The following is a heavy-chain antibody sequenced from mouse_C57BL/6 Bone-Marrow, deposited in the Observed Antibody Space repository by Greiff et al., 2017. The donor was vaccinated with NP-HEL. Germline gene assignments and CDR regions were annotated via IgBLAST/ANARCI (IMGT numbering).Heavy chain of an antibody. CDR3: ARDMDYYGSDYAMDY. V-gene: IGHV7-1*01. J-gene: IGHJ4*01. CDR1: GFTFSDFY. CDR2: SRNKANDYTT. D-gene: IGHD1-1*01. Sequence: EVNVVESGGGLVQSGRSLRLSCATSGFTFSDFYMEWVRQAPGKGLAWIAASRNKANDYTTEYSASVKGRFIVSRDTSQSILYLQMNALRAEDTAIYYCARDMDYYGSDYAMDYWGQGTSVTVSS.